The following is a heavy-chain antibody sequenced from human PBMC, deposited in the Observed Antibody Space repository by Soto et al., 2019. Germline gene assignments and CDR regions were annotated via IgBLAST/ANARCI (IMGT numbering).Heavy chain of an antibody. Sequence: GGSLRLSCSASRFTFSSYAMHWVRQAPGKGLEYVSAISSNGGSTYYADSVKGRFTISRDNSKNTLYLQMSSLRAEDTAVYYCVKDWDYYDSSGYLVFDYWSQGTLVTVSP. D-gene: IGHD3-22*01. CDR2: ISSNGGST. V-gene: IGHV3-64D*08. J-gene: IGHJ4*02. CDR1: RFTFSSYA. CDR3: VKDWDYYDSSGYLVFDY.